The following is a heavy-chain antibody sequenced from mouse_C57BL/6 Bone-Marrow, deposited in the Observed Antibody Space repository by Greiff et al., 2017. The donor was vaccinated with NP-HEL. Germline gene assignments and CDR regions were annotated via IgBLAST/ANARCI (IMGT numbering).Heavy chain of an antibody. CDR3: TTWREGFAY. J-gene: IGHJ3*01. CDR2: IDPENGDT. CDR1: GFNIKDDY. Sequence: EVQLQQSGAELVRPGASVKLSCTASGFNIKDDYMHWVKQRPEQGLEWIGWIDPENGDTEYASQFQGKATITADTSSNTAYLQLSSLTSEDTAVYYCTTWREGFAYWGQGTLVTVSA. V-gene: IGHV14-4*01.